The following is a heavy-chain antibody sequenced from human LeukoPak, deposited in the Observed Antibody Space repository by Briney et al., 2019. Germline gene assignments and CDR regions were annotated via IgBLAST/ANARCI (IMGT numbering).Heavy chain of an antibody. Sequence: GGSLRLSCAVSGFTFHNYAISWVRQAPGKGLEWVSAISASGGTTYYADSVKGRFTISRDNSENTLFLQMNSLRAEDTAVYYCAKEPREYCSSTSCPNWFDSWGQGTLVTVSS. CDR3: AKEPREYCSSTSCPNWFDS. D-gene: IGHD2-2*01. V-gene: IGHV3-23*01. J-gene: IGHJ5*01. CDR2: ISASGGTT. CDR1: GFTFHNYA.